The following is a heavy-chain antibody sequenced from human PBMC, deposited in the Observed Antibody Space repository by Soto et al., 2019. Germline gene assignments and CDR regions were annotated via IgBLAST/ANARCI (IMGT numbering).Heavy chain of an antibody. Sequence: QITLKESGPTLVKTTQTLTLTCTFSGFSLTTRGLGVGWIRKPPGKDLEWLALIYWDDDQRYSPSLKSRLTITKDTSKNQVVLTMTNMDPVDTATYYCAHTVSPRVFDHWGQGTLVTVSS. CDR1: GFSLTTRGLG. CDR2: IYWDDDQ. V-gene: IGHV2-5*02. CDR3: AHTVSPRVFDH. J-gene: IGHJ4*02.